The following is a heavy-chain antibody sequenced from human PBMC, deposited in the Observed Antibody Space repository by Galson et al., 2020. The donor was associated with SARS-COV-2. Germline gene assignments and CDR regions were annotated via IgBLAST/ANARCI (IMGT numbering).Heavy chain of an antibody. V-gene: IGHV3-21*01. J-gene: IGHJ6*02. CDR2: ISTSSSYT. CDR3: ARDEGIRGYNYGRLYYGMDV. D-gene: IGHD5-18*01. CDR1: GFPFSTYS. Sequence: NSGESLRLSCAASGFPFSTYSMNWVRLAPGKGLEWVSSISTSSSYTYYVDSVKGRFSISRDNPRNSLYLQMNSLRAEDTAVYYCARDEGIRGYNYGRLYYGMDVWGQGTTVTVSS.